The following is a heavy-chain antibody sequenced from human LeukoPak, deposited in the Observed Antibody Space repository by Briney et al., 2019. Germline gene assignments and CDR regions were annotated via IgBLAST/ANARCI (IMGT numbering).Heavy chain of an antibody. J-gene: IGHJ4*02. CDR2: IYYSGST. CDR3: ARQVYSSNWSYYFVY. D-gene: IGHD6-13*01. Sequence: SETLSLTCTVSGGSISSSSCYWGRLRQPAGKGLKWIGSIYYSGSTYYNPSLKSRVTISVDTSKNQFSLKLSSVTPADTAVYYCARQVYSSNWSYYFVYWGQGTLVTVSS. V-gene: IGHV4-39*01. CDR1: GGSISSSSCY.